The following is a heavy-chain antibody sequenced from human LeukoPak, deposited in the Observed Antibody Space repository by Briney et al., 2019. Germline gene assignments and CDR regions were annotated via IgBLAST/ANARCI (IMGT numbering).Heavy chain of an antibody. V-gene: IGHV4-59*01. D-gene: IGHD1-1*01. Sequence: SETLSLTCTVSGDSIGGSYWSWIRQPPGKGLEWIGYISYSGSTNFNPSLKSRVTISVDTSKNQFSLKLSSVTAADTAVYYCAREGTAGTNLNWFDPWGQGTLVTVSS. CDR1: GDSIGGSY. CDR2: ISYSGST. J-gene: IGHJ5*02. CDR3: AREGTAGTNLNWFDP.